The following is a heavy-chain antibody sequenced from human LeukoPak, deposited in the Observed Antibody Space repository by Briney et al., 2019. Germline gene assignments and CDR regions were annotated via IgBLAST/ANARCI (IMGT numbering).Heavy chain of an antibody. D-gene: IGHD3-22*01. CDR2: ISYDGSNK. CDR3: ARDSETYYYDSSGYYPNWFDP. V-gene: IGHV3-30-3*01. CDR1: GLTFSSYA. J-gene: IGHJ5*02. Sequence: GGSLRLSCAASGLTFSSYAMHWVRQAPGKGLEWVAVISYDGSNKYYADSVKGRFTISRDNSKNTLYLQMNSLRAEDTAVYYCARDSETYYYDSSGYYPNWFDPWGQGTLVTVSS.